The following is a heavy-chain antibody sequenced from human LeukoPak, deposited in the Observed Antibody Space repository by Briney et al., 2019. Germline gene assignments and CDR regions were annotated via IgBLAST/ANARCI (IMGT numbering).Heavy chain of an antibody. CDR1: GYTFTGYY. CDR3: ARAVATIADFDY. J-gene: IGHJ4*02. V-gene: IGHV1-2*06. Sequence: GASVKVSCKASGYTFTGYYMHWVRQAPGQGLEWMGRINPNSGGTNYAQKFQGRVTMTRDTSISTAYMELSRLRSDDTAVYHCARAVATIADFDYWGQGTLVTVSS. CDR2: INPNSGGT. D-gene: IGHD5-12*01.